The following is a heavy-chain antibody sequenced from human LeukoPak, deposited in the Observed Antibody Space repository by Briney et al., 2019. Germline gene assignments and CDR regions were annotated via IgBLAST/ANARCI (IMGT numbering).Heavy chain of an antibody. Sequence: ASVKVSCKASGYTFTGYYMHWVRQAPGQGLEWMGRINPNSGGTNYAQKFQGRVTMTRDTSISTAYMELSRLRSDDTAVYYCARDPAYDSSGYYYFDYWGQGTLVTVSS. J-gene: IGHJ4*02. CDR3: ARDPAYDSSGYYYFDY. CDR2: INPNSGGT. D-gene: IGHD3-22*01. CDR1: GYTFTGYY. V-gene: IGHV1-2*06.